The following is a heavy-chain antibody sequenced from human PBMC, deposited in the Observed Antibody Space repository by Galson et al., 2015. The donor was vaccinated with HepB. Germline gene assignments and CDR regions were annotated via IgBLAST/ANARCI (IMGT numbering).Heavy chain of an antibody. CDR2: INPNSGGT. D-gene: IGHD3-10*01. Sequence: SVKVSCKASGYSFTGYYMYWVRQAPGQGLEWMGRINPNSGGTNSAQKFQGRVTMTRDTSISTAYMELSRLRSDDTAVYYCARADDLWNYYYYTDVWGKGTTVTVSS. CDR3: ARADDLWNYYYYTDV. CDR1: GYSFTGYY. V-gene: IGHV1-2*06. J-gene: IGHJ6*03.